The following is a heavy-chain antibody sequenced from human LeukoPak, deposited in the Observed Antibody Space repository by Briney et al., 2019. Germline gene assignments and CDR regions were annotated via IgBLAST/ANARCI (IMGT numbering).Heavy chain of an antibody. CDR1: GFTFSNFA. CDR3: AKEGSRRRFDFDS. V-gene: IGHV3-23*01. Sequence: GGSLRLSCAASGFTFSNFAMSWFRQAPGRGLEWVSAAGTATDTSYADSVKGRSTISRDNSKNTLYLQMNSLGAEDTAVYYCAKEGSRRRFDFDSWGRGTLVTVSS. J-gene: IGHJ4*02. CDR2: AGTATDT. D-gene: IGHD3-16*01.